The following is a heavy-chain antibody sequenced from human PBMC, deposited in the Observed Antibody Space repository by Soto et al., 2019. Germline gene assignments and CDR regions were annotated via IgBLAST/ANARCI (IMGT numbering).Heavy chain of an antibody. J-gene: IGHJ5*02. CDR2: IIPILGIA. D-gene: IGHD6-13*01. V-gene: IGHV1-69*02. CDR3: ARTSGLIAAAGTSWFDP. Sequence: VQLVQSGAEVKKPGSSVKVSCKASGGTFSSYTISWVRQAPGQGLEWMGRIIPILGIANYAQKFQGRVTITADKSTSTAYMELSSLRSEDTAVYYCARTSGLIAAAGTSWFDPWGQGTLVTVSS. CDR1: GGTFSSYT.